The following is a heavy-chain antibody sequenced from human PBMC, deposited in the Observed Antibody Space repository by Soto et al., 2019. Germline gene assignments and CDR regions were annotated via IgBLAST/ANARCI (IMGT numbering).Heavy chain of an antibody. V-gene: IGHV3-49*04. CDR2: IRRIAYGGTT. CDR3: SRSLATDFDS. CDR1: GFNFAAYT. Sequence: GGSLRLSCSASGFNFAAYTMSWVRLTPGKGLEWVGFIRRIAYGGTTDYAASVKGRFTISRDDSRKIIYLQMSRLKIEDTAVYYCSRSLATDFDSWGQGTPVPVSS. J-gene: IGHJ4*02.